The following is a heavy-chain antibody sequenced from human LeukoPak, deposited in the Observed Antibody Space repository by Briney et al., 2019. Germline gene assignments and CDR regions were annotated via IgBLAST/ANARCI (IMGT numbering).Heavy chain of an antibody. CDR3: AKDRSSSWSYFDY. J-gene: IGHJ4*02. D-gene: IGHD6-13*01. CDR1: VFTSDDYA. Sequence: GGCPRLSCAASVFTSDDYAMHSGRQAPRKGLESGSGISLNSGSIGYADSVKGRFTISRDNAKNSLYLQMNSLRAEDTALYYCAKDRSSSWSYFDYWGQGTLVTVSS. CDR2: ISLNSGSI. V-gene: IGHV3-9*02.